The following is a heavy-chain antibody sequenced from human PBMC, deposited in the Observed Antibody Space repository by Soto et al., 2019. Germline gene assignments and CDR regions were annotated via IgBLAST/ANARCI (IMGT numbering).Heavy chain of an antibody. CDR3: ARAVSYRSNYMDV. Sequence: ASVKVSCKASGGTFSSYAISWVRQAPGQGLEWMGGIIPIFGTANYNPSLKSRVTISVDTSKNQFSLKLSSVTAADTAVYYCARAVSYRSNYMDVWGKGTTVTVSS. D-gene: IGHD3-16*02. J-gene: IGHJ6*03. CDR2: IIPIFGTA. CDR1: GGTFSSYA. V-gene: IGHV1-69*06.